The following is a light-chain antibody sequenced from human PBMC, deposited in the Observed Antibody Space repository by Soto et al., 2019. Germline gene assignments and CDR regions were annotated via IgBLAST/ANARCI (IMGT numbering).Light chain of an antibody. J-gene: IGKJ2*01. Sequence: DIHLTQSPGTLSLSPGDSATLSCRTSQSVSTSYLAWYQQKRGPAPRLLIYAASSRATGIPDRFSGSGSGASFTLTISRMEPEDSAVYYSQQHGRSTYKSTFGQGTNLEI. V-gene: IGKV3-20*01. CDR3: QQHGRSTYKST. CDR2: AAS. CDR1: QSVSTSY.